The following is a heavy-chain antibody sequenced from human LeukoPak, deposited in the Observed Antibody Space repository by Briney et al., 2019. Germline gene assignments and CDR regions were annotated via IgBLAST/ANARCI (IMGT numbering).Heavy chain of an antibody. V-gene: IGHV3-30*03. D-gene: IGHD4-17*01. CDR2: ISYDGSNK. CDR1: GFTFSSYG. CDR3: ARYYPTVTAFDY. Sequence: GGSLRLSCAASGFTFSSYGMHWVRQAPGKGLEWVAVISYDGSNKYYADSVKGRFTISRDNSKNTLYLQMNSLRAEDTAVYYCARYYPTVTAFDYWGQGTLVTVSS. J-gene: IGHJ4*02.